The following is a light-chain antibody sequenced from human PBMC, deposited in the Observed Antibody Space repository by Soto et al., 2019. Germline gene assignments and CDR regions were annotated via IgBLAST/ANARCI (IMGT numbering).Light chain of an antibody. Sequence: DIQMTQSPSTLSASVGDRVTITCRASQSISSWLAWYHQKPGKAPNLLIYDASSLKSGVPSRFSGSGSGTEFTLTISSLQPDDFAAYYCQQYNSYPWTFGQGTKVDIK. CDR1: QSISSW. CDR2: DAS. J-gene: IGKJ1*01. V-gene: IGKV1-5*01. CDR3: QQYNSYPWT.